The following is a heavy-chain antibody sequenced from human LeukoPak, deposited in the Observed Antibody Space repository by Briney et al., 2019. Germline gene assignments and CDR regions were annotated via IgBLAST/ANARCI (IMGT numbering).Heavy chain of an antibody. CDR3: ARESPPTY. CDR2: IYYRGGP. V-gene: IGHV4-30-2*01. J-gene: IGHJ4*02. CDR1: GGSISSGGYS. Sequence: PSDTLSLTCAVSGGSISSGGYSWSWIRQPPGRGLEWIGVIYYRGGPFYNPALKSRVTLSLDRSKNQFSLKLTSGTAADTAVYYCARESPPTYWGQGTLVTVSS.